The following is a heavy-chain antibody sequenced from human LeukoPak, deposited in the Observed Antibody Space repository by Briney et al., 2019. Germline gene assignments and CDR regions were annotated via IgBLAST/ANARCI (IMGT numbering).Heavy chain of an antibody. Sequence: GGSLRLSCAASGFTFSSYAMHWVRQAPGKGLEYVSAISAHGGSTFYANSVKGRFTISRDNSKNTLYLQMDSLRAEDTAVYYCARLRYYGMDVWGQGTTVTVSS. J-gene: IGHJ6*02. CDR2: ISAHGGST. CDR1: GFTFSSYA. V-gene: IGHV3-64*01. CDR3: ARLRYYGMDV.